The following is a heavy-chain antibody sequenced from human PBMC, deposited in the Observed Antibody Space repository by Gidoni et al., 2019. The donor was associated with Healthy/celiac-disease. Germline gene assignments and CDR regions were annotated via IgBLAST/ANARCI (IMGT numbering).Heavy chain of an antibody. CDR1: GGSFSGYY. D-gene: IGHD3-9*01. CDR2: INHSGST. J-gene: IGHJ3*02. CDR3: ARAENSRRRYFDWFPSRGNAFDI. Sequence: QVQLQQWGAGLLKPSATLSLTCAVYGGSFSGYYWSWIRQPPGKGLEWIGEINHSGSTNYNPSRKSRVTISVDTSKNQFSLKLSSVTAADTAVYYCARAENSRRRYFDWFPSRGNAFDIWGQGTMVTVSS. V-gene: IGHV4-34*01.